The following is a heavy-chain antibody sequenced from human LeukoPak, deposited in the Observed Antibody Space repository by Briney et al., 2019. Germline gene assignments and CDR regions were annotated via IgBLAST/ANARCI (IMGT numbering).Heavy chain of an antibody. J-gene: IGHJ4*02. V-gene: IGHV3-48*02. CDR2: ISSSSTM. D-gene: IGHD4-23*01. Sequence: GGSLRLSCAASGFTSSSYSISWVRQAPGKGLEWVSYISSSSTMSYADSVKGRFTISRDNANNSLYLQMSSLRDEDTAVYYCARGGTSSSLAYWGQGTLVTVS. CDR1: GFTSSSYS. CDR3: ARGGTSSSLAY.